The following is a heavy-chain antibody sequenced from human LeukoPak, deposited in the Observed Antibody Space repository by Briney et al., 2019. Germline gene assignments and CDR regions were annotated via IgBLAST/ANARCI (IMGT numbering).Heavy chain of an antibody. CDR1: GYIFTNYA. Sequence: ASVKVSCKASGYIFTNYALHWVRQAPGQRLEWMGWINGGNGNTKYSQNFQDRVTITRDTSASTVYVELSSLTSEDTAMYYCASIPTNYYDSSGYYAPGNYWGQGTLVTVSS. V-gene: IGHV1-3*01. CDR2: INGGNGNT. CDR3: ASIPTNYYDSSGYYAPGNY. D-gene: IGHD3-22*01. J-gene: IGHJ4*02.